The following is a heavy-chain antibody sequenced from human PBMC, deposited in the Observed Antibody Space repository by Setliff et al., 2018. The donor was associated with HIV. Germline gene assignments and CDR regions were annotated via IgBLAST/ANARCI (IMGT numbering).Heavy chain of an antibody. Sequence: PSETLSLTCTVSGDSISSYYWTWIRQPPGKGLEWIGYIYNSASTSYNPSLKSRVTISVDTSKNQFSLKLSSVTAADTAVYFCARLIHTGLLYFDFWGLGTLVTVSS. J-gene: IGHJ4*02. CDR3: ARLIHTGLLYFDF. CDR2: IYNSAST. CDR1: GDSISSYY. V-gene: IGHV4-4*09. D-gene: IGHD2-8*02.